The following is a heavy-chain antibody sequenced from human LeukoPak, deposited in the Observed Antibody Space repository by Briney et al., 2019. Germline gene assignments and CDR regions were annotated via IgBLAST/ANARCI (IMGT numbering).Heavy chain of an antibody. CDR2: INHSGST. Sequence: SENLSLTCAVYGGSFSGYYWSWLRQPPGKGLEWIGEINHSGSTYYNPSLKSRVTISVDTSKNLCSLKLGSVAAADTAVYYCARGLDDYVWGSYHSSYYYDMDVWGKGTTVTVSS. D-gene: IGHD3-16*01. V-gene: IGHV4-34*01. CDR3: ARGLDDYVWGSYHSSYYYDMDV. CDR1: GGSFSGYY. J-gene: IGHJ6*03.